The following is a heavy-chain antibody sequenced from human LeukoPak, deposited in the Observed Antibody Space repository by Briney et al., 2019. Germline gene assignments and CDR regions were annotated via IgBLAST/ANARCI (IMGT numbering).Heavy chain of an antibody. J-gene: IGHJ3*02. CDR3: ARETLYSGSYSRAFDI. CDR1: GGSISSYY. V-gene: IGHV4-59*01. D-gene: IGHD1-26*01. Sequence: SETLSLTCTVSGGSISSYYWSWIRQPPGKGLGWMGYIYYSGSTNYNPSLKSRVTISVDTSKNQFSLRLSSVTAADTAVYYCARETLYSGSYSRAFDIWGQGTMVPVSS. CDR2: IYYSGST.